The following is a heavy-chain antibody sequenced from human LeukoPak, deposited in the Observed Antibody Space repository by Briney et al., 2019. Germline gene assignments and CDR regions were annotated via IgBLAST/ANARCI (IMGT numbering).Heavy chain of an antibody. Sequence: GASVKASCKVSGYSLSELSVHWVRQAPGIGLEWMGGFTPEHGETTYAQNFHGRVTMTGDTSTGTAYMELSSLRSDDTAMYYCATGDYGGIYFDFWGRGTLVTVSP. V-gene: IGHV1-24*01. CDR3: ATGDYGGIYFDF. CDR2: FTPEHGET. CDR1: GYSLSELS. D-gene: IGHD4-23*01. J-gene: IGHJ4*02.